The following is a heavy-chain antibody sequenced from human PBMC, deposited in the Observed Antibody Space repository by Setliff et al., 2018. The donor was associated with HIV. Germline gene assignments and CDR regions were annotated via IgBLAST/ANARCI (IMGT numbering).Heavy chain of an antibody. D-gene: IGHD2-8*02. Sequence: SETLSLTCTVSGGSISSYYWSWIRQPPGKGLEWIGRVSSRGDTNYNPSPTSRVTISVDTSKNQFSLKLSSVTAADTAVYYCARRGMWSYETGGNPTATFDYWGQGVLVTVSS. V-gene: IGHV4-4*08. CDR1: GGSISSYY. CDR3: ARRGMWSYETGGNPTATFDY. J-gene: IGHJ4*02. CDR2: VSSRGDT.